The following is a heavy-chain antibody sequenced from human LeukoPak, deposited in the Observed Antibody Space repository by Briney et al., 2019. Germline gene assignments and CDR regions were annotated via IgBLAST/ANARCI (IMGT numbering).Heavy chain of an antibody. D-gene: IGHD3-10*01. V-gene: IGHV4-39*01. Sequence: SETLSLTCTVSGGSISSSSYYWGWIRQPPGKGLEWIGSIYYSGSTYYNPSLKSRVTISVDTSKNQFSLKLSSVTAADTAVYYCARPLGSGEYYFDYWGQGTLVTVSS. CDR3: ARPLGSGEYYFDY. J-gene: IGHJ4*02. CDR1: GGSISSSSYY. CDR2: IYYSGST.